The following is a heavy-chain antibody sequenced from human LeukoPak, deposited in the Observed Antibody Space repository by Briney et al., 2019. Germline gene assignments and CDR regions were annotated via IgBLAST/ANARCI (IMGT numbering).Heavy chain of an antibody. CDR1: GFTFSSYA. Sequence: GGSLRLSCVASGFTFSSYAMSWVRQAPGKGLEWVSAISHSGGNTYYADSVKGRFTISRDNSKNTLYLQMSSLRVEDTALYYCVKDPYYYDSSGYSRPFDYWGQGTLVTVSS. D-gene: IGHD3-22*01. V-gene: IGHV3-23*01. J-gene: IGHJ4*02. CDR2: ISHSGGNT. CDR3: VKDPYYYDSSGYSRPFDY.